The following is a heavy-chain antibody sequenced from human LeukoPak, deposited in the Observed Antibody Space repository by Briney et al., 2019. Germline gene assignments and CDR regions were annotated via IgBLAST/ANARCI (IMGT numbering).Heavy chain of an antibody. CDR2: INHSGST. Sequence: KPSETLSLTCAVYGGSFSGYYWSWIRQPPGKGQEWIGEINHSGSTNYNPSLKSRVTISVDTSKNQFSLKLSSVTAADTAMYYCARWAYCSSTSCYGRYYYYYMDVWGKGTTVTVSS. D-gene: IGHD2-2*01. V-gene: IGHV4-34*01. J-gene: IGHJ6*03. CDR1: GGSFSGYY. CDR3: ARWAYCSSTSCYGRYYYYYMDV.